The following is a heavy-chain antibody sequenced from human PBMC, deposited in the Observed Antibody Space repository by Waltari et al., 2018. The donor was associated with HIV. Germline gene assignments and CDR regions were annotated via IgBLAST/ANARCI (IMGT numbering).Heavy chain of an antibody. Sequence: QLVESGGGLVQPGRSLRLSCTASGFTFGDYAVSWVRQAPGKGLEWLSFITSKAYGGTTEYAASVRGRFTISRDDSKSIAYLQMNSLKIEDTAVYYCTREHSTGWSWGQGTLVTVSS. CDR3: TREHSTGWS. D-gene: IGHD6-19*01. J-gene: IGHJ5*02. CDR1: GFTFGDYA. V-gene: IGHV3-49*04. CDR2: ITSKAYGGTT.